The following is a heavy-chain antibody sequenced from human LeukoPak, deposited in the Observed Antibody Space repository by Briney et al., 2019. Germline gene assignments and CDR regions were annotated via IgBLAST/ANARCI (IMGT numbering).Heavy chain of an antibody. J-gene: IGHJ4*02. CDR3: AKSGSTSWYLDY. Sequence: PGGSLRLSCAASGFTFSSYAMSWVRQAPGKGLEWVSAISGSGDNNDNTYYADSVKGQFTISRDNSKNTLYLQMSSLRAEDAAVYYCAKSGSTSWYLDYWGQGTLVTVSP. CDR2: ISGSGDNNDNT. D-gene: IGHD6-13*01. V-gene: IGHV3-23*01. CDR1: GFTFSSYA.